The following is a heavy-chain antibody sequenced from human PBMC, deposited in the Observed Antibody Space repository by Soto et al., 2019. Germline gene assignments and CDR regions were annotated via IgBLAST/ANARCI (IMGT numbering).Heavy chain of an antibody. Sequence: PSETLSLTCAVYGGSFSGYYWTWIRQPPGKGLEWIGDINHSGSTNYKSSLKSRVTISVDTSKNQLSLKLRSVTAADTAVYYCAREEVPQWFTRGYYGMDVWGQGTTVTAP. V-gene: IGHV4-34*01. J-gene: IGHJ6*02. CDR2: INHSGST. D-gene: IGHD2-2*01. CDR1: GGSFSGYY. CDR3: AREEVPQWFTRGYYGMDV.